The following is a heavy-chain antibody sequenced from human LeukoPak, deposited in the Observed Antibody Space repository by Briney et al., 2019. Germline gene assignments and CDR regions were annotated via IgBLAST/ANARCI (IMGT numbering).Heavy chain of an antibody. J-gene: IGHJ6*03. D-gene: IGHD6-19*01. Sequence: ASVTLFYTASGYTFNVYYMQWARHAPGQALEWIGGITPDSGGTNYAQKFQGRVTMTRDTSISTAYMELSRLRSDDTAVYYCARATDSSGWWAYYDYYMDVWGKGTTVTISS. CDR2: ITPDSGGT. V-gene: IGHV1-2*02. CDR1: GYTFNVYY. CDR3: ARATDSSGWWAYYDYYMDV.